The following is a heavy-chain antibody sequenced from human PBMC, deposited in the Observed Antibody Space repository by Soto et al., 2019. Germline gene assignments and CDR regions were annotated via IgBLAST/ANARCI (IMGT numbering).Heavy chain of an antibody. J-gene: IGHJ4*02. CDR3: GRGSEDLTSNFDY. CDR1: GFTFTRYS. CDR2: ISSTTNYI. Sequence: EVQLVESGGGLVKPGGSLRLSCAASGFTFTRYSMNWVRQAPGKGLEWVSSISSTTNYIYYGDSMKARFTISRDNAKNSLYLEMNSLRAEDTAVHYCGRGSEDLTSNFDYWGQGTLVTVSS. V-gene: IGHV3-21*06.